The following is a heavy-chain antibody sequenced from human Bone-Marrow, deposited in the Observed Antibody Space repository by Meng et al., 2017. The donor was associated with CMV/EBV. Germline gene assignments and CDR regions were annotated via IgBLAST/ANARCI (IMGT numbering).Heavy chain of an antibody. V-gene: IGHV3-30*04. CDR2: ISYDGSNK. Sequence: GESLKISCAASGFTFSSYAMHWVRQAPGKGLEWVAVISYDGSNKYYADSVKGRFTISRDNAKNTLYLQMNSLRAEDTAVYYCARAVVVPATTDYWGQGTLVTVSS. CDR3: ARAVVVPATTDY. J-gene: IGHJ4*02. CDR1: GFTFSSYA. D-gene: IGHD2-2*01.